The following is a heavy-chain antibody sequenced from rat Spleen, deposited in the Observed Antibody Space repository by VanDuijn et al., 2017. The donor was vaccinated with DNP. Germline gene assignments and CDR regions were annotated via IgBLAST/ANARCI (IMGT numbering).Heavy chain of an antibody. D-gene: IGHD1-10*01. V-gene: IGHV5-20*01. CDR2: INYDGSST. CDR1: GFTFSNYG. J-gene: IGHJ2*01. Sequence: EVQLVESGGGLVQPGRSMKLSCAASGFTFSNYGMAWVRQAPKKGLEWVAYINYDGSSTYYRESVKGRFTISRDNAKSTLYLQMDSLRSEDTATYYCTTGQLLDYWGQGVMVTVSS. CDR3: TTGQLLDY.